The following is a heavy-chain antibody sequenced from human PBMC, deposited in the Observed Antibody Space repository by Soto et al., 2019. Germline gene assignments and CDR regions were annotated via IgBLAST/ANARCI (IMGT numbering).Heavy chain of an antibody. V-gene: IGHV1-69*01. CDR3: PPQNLAYINSGGSYGMDV. CDR1: GGTFSSYA. CDR2: IIPIFGTA. D-gene: IGHD4-4*01. Sequence: QVQLVQSGAEVKKPGSSVKVSCKASGGTFSSYAISWVRQAPGQGLEWMGGIIPIFGTANYAQKFQGRVRIPADESTSKASMELSTRSSEDRALYYCPPQNLAYINSGGSYGMDVWGQGPTAPVS. J-gene: IGHJ6*02.